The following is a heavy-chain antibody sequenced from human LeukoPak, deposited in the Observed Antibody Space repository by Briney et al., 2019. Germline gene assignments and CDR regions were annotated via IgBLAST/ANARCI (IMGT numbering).Heavy chain of an antibody. CDR3: ARDPDYYYDSSGLVSHAFDI. CDR1: GGTFSSYA. V-gene: IGHV1-69*04. CDR2: IIPILGIA. J-gene: IGHJ3*02. Sequence: GASVKVSCKASGGTFSSYAISWVRQAPGQGLEWMGRIIPILGIANYAQKFQGRVTITADKSTSTAYMELSSLRSEDTAVYYCARDPDYYYDSSGLVSHAFDIWGQGTMVTVSS. D-gene: IGHD3-22*01.